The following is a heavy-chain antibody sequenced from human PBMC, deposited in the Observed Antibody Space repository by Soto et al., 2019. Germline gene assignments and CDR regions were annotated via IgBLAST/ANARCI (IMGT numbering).Heavy chain of an antibody. D-gene: IGHD3-22*01. CDR2: ISSSSTYR. CDR3: ARVVGYYDHYYYYGMDV. J-gene: IGHJ6*02. Sequence: EEQLVESGGGLVKPGGSLRLSCAASGFTFSSYSMNWVRQAPGKGLEWVSSISSSSTYRYYADSVKGRFTISRDNAKNTLYMQMNSLRAEDTAVYYCARVVGYYDHYYYYGMDVWGQGTTVTVSS. V-gene: IGHV3-21*01. CDR1: GFTFSSYS.